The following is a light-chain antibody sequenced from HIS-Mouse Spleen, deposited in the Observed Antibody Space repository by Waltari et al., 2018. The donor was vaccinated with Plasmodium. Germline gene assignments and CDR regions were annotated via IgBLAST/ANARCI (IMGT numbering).Light chain of an antibody. J-gene: IGKJ3*01. CDR2: GAS. Sequence: EIVMTQSPATLSVSPGERATLSCRASQSVSSNLAWYQQKPGQAPRLLIYGASTRATGIPVRFSGSGSGTEVTLTISSLQSEDFAVYYCQQYNNWSFTFGPGTKVDIK. V-gene: IGKV3-15*01. CDR3: QQYNNWSFT. CDR1: QSVSSN.